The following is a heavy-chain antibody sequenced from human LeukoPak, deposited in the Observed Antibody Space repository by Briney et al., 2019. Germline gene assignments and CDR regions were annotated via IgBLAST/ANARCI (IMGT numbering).Heavy chain of an antibody. CDR3: ARGLKAPITIFGVVMSRRGEYYFDY. Sequence: GASVKVSCKASGYTFTSYDINWVRQATGQGLEWMGWMNPNSGNTGYAQKFQGRVTITRNTSISTAYMELSSLRSEDTAVYYCARGLKAPITIFGVVMSRRGEYYFDYWGQGTLVTVSS. D-gene: IGHD3-3*01. V-gene: IGHV1-8*03. CDR2: MNPNSGNT. CDR1: GYTFTSYD. J-gene: IGHJ4*02.